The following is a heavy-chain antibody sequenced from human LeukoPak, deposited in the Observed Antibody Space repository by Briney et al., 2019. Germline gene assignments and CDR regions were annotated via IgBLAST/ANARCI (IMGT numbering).Heavy chain of an antibody. CDR3: VSNFYGDYHY. V-gene: IGHV3-23*01. D-gene: IGHD4-17*01. CDR2: LSGDGGTT. Sequence: PGGSLRLSCAASGFTFSDYYMSWVRQGPGKGPEWVSALSGDGGTTYYADSVGGRFTISRDNSKNTLYLQMNSLRAGDSAVYYCVSNFYGDYHYWGQGTLVTVSS. J-gene: IGHJ4*02. CDR1: GFTFSDYY.